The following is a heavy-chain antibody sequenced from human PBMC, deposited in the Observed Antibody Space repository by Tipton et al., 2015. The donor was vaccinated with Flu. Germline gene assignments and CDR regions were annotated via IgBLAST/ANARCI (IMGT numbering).Heavy chain of an antibody. CDR1: GFTFSTYY. CDR2: ITGDGRST. CDR3: ARGRRGTTG. Sequence: GSLRLSCAASGFTFSTYYMHWVRQAPGKGLVWVSRITGDGRSTRYADSVKGRFTISRDNARNTLFLQMNSLRAEDTAVYYCARGRRGTTGWGQGTVVSVSA. D-gene: IGHD1-7*01. V-gene: IGHV3-74*01. J-gene: IGHJ4*02.